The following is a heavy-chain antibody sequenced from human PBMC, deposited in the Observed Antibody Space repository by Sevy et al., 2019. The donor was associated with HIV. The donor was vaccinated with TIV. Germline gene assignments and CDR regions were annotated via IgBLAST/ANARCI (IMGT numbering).Heavy chain of an antibody. J-gene: IGHJ4*02. Sequence: ASVKVSCKASGYTFTSYDISWVRQAPGEGLEWMGGISTYNDNTNYAQKLQGRVTMTTDTSTSTAYMELRSLTSDDTAVYYCARDSAPLWLVPGSFGYWGQGTLVTVSS. CDR1: GYTFTSYD. CDR2: ISTYNDNT. CDR3: ARDSAPLWLVPGSFGY. V-gene: IGHV1-18*01. D-gene: IGHD6-19*01.